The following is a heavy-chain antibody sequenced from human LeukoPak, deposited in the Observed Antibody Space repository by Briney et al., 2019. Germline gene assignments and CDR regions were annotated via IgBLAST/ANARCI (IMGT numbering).Heavy chain of an antibody. CDR1: GFTFSSYA. CDR2: ISGSGGST. D-gene: IGHD3-10*01. J-gene: IGHJ4*02. V-gene: IGHV3-23*01. CDR3: AKDNALLWFGELNG. Sequence: GGSLRLSYAASGFTFSSYAMSWVRQAPGKGLEWVSAISGSGGSTYYADSVKGRFTISRDNSKNTLYLQMNSLRAEDTAVYYCAKDNALLWFGELNGWGQGTLVTVSS.